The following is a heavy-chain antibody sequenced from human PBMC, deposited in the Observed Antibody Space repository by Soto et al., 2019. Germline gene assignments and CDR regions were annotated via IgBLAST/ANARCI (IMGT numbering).Heavy chain of an antibody. CDR1: VGSFSISA. Sequence: SVKVSFRASVGSFSISAISWVRQAPGQGLEWMGGIIPIFGTANYAQKFQGRVTITADKSTSTAYMELSSLRSEDTAVYYCARGHTAMAPFDYWGQGTLVTVSS. CDR2: IIPIFGTA. J-gene: IGHJ4*02. CDR3: ARGHTAMAPFDY. D-gene: IGHD5-18*01. V-gene: IGHV1-69*06.